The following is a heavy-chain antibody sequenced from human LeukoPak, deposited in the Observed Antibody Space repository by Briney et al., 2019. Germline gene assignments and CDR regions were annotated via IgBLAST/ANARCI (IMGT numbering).Heavy chain of an antibody. CDR2: IGWDSGGI. CDR1: GFTFSSYS. Sequence: GGSLRLSCAASGFTFSSYSMNWVRQAPGKGLEWVSGIGWDSGGIGYADSVKGRFTISRDNAKKSLFLQMNSLRAEDTAFYYCAKGGGWFYYFDFWGQGSLVTVSS. CDR3: AKGGGWFYYFDF. V-gene: IGHV3-9*01. D-gene: IGHD6-19*01. J-gene: IGHJ4*02.